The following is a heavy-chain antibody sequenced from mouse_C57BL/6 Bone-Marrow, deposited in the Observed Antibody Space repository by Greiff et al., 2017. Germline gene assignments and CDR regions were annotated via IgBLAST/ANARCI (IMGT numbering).Heavy chain of an antibody. CDR3: ARFHYYGSTHWYCDV. CDR2: IYPRSGNT. D-gene: IGHD1-1*01. CDR1: GYTFTSYG. J-gene: IGHJ1*03. Sequence: QVPLQQSGAELARPGASVKLSCKASGYTFTSYGISWVKQRTGQGLEWIGEIYPRSGNTYYNEKFKGKATLTADKSSSTAYMELRSLTSEDSAVYFCARFHYYGSTHWYCDVWGTGTTVTVSS. V-gene: IGHV1-81*01.